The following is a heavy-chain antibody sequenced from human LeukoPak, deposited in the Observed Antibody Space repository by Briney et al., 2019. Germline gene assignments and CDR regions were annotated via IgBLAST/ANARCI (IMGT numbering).Heavy chain of an antibody. CDR3: ARDGGWLVTGFDY. CDR2: IYHSGST. Sequence: SGTLSLTCAVSGGSISSSNWWSWVRQPPGKGLEWIGEIYHSGSTTYNPSLKSRLTISVDKSKNRFSLKLSSVTAADTAVYYCARDGGWLVTGFDYWGQGTLVTVSS. V-gene: IGHV4-4*02. J-gene: IGHJ4*02. D-gene: IGHD6-19*01. CDR1: GGSISSSNW.